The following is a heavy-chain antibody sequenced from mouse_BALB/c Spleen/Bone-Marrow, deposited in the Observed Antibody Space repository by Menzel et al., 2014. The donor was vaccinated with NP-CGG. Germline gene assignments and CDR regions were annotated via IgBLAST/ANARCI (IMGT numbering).Heavy chain of an antibody. Sequence: VKLVESGAELAKPGASVKMSCKSSGYTFISYWMHWVKQRPGQGLEWIGYINPITGYTEYGQKFKDKATLTADKSSSTAYIQQSSLTSEDSAVYYCTRNYDYDGGYYAMDYWGQGTSVTVSS. J-gene: IGHJ4*01. D-gene: IGHD2-4*01. CDR3: TRNYDYDGGYYAMDY. CDR1: GYTFISYW. V-gene: IGHV1-7*01. CDR2: INPITGYT.